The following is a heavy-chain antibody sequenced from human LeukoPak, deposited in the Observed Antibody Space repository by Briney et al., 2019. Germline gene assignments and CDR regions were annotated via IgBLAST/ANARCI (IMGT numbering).Heavy chain of an antibody. V-gene: IGHV3-23*01. CDR3: AKVVGTGTTPTDY. CDR1: GVTFNKYA. D-gene: IGHD1-1*01. CDR2: ISASGDNT. Sequence: GGSLRLSCAASGVTFNKYAMTWVRQAPRKGLVWVAVISASGDNTDYADSVKGRFTISRDNSKNTLSLQMNSLRVEDTAVYYCAKVVGTGTTPTDYWGQGTLVTVSS. J-gene: IGHJ4*02.